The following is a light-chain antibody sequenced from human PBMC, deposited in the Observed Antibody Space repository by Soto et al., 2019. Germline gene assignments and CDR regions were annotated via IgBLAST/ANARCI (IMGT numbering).Light chain of an antibody. V-gene: IGLV2-14*01. CDR3: SSYTSSSTLPYV. CDR1: SSDVGGYNY. J-gene: IGLJ1*01. Sequence: QSALTQTASVSGSPGQTITISCTGTSSDVGGYNYVSWYQQHPGKAPKLMIYDVSNRPSGVSNRFSGSKSGNTASLTISGLQAEDEADYSCSSYTSSSTLPYVFGTGTKVTVL. CDR2: DVS.